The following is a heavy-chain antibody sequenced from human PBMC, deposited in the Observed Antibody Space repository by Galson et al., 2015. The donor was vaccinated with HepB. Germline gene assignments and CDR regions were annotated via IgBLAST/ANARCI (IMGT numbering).Heavy chain of an antibody. CDR1: GFTLGTYS. CDR2: ISSSSGTI. D-gene: IGHD3-3*01. CDR3: ARGASSYYDFWSEQPLFNYMDV. Sequence: LRLSCAASGFTLGTYSMNWVRQAPGKGLEWVSYISSSSGTIYYAESVKGRFTISRDNAKNSLYLQMNSLRAEDTAVYYCARGASSYYDFWSEQPLFNYMDVWGKGTTVTVSS. J-gene: IGHJ6*03. V-gene: IGHV3-48*01.